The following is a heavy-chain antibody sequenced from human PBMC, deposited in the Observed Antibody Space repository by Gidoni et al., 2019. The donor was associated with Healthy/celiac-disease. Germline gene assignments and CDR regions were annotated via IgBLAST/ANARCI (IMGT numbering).Heavy chain of an antibody. V-gene: IGHV3-23*01. CDR3: AKFCDSSKKYYFDY. CDR2: ISGSGGST. CDR1: GFTFSSDA. Sequence: EVQLLESGGGLVQPGESLRLSCAASGFTFSSDAMSWVRQAPGKGLEWVSAISGSGGSTYYADSVKGRFTISRDNSKNTLYLQMNSLRAEDTAVYYCAKFCDSSKKYYFDYWGQGTLVTVSS. D-gene: IGHD2-15*01. J-gene: IGHJ4*02.